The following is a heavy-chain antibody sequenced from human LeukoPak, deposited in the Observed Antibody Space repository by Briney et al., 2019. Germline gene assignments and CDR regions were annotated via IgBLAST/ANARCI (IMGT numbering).Heavy chain of an antibody. D-gene: IGHD6-13*01. V-gene: IGHV4-59*01. CDR3: AKAAAGPLDY. CDR2: IYYSGST. J-gene: IGHJ4*02. CDR1: GGSISGYY. Sequence: SETLSLTCTVSGGSISGYYWSWIRQPPGKGLEWIGYIYYSGSTNYNPSLKSRVTISVDTSKNQFSLKLSSVTAADTAVYYCAKAAAGPLDYWGQGTLVTVSS.